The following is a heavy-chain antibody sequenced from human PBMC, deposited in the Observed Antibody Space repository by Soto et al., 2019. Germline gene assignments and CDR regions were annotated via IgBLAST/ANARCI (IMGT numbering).Heavy chain of an antibody. D-gene: IGHD7-27*01. V-gene: IGHV3-23*01. J-gene: IGHJ6*02. Sequence: GGSLRLSCAASGFTFSSYAMSWVRQAPGKGLEWVSAISGSGGSTYYADSVKGRFTISRDNSKNTLYLQMNSLRAEDTAVYYGTSWGRSATPSYYYYGMDVWGQGTTVTVSS. CDR3: TSWGRSATPSYYYYGMDV. CDR1: GFTFSSYA. CDR2: ISGSGGST.